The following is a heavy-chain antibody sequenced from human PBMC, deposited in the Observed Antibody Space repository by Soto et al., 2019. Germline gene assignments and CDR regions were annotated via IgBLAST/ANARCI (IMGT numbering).Heavy chain of an antibody. J-gene: IGHJ5*01. CDR1: GFTFSTYG. CDR2: IWYDGSNT. CDR3: AKDNPSVHS. Sequence: GGSLRLSCAASGFTFSTYGMHWVRQAPGKGLEWVAHIWYDGSNTYYADSVKGRFTISRDNSKNTLYLQMNSLRAEDTAVYYCAKDNPSVHSSGHGTLVTVSS. V-gene: IGHV3-33*06.